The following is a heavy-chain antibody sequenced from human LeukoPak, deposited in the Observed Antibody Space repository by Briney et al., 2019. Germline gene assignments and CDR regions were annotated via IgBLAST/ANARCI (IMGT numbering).Heavy chain of an antibody. CDR1: GGTFISYA. CDR2: TIPIFGTA. CDR3: ARGPEYYDFWSGYYATYYYYGMDV. V-gene: IGHV1-69*13. Sequence: ASVKVSCKASGGTFISYAISWVRQAPGQGLEWMGGTIPIFGTANYAQKFQGRVTITADESTSTAYMELSSLRSEDTAVYYCARGPEYYDFWSGYYATYYYYGMDVWGQGTTVTVS. D-gene: IGHD3-3*01. J-gene: IGHJ6*02.